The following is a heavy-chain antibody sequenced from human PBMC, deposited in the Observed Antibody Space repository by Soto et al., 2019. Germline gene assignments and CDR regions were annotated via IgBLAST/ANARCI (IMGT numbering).Heavy chain of an antibody. CDR3: ARARGVDFILLRYAYYYGMDV. CDR1: GDSFSTHT. J-gene: IGHJ6*02. CDR2: ISTHNGNT. V-gene: IGHV1-18*01. D-gene: IGHD3-22*01. Sequence: QVQLVQSGPEVQKPGASVKVSCKASGDSFSTHTITWVRQAPGQGLEWMGSISTHNGNTDYAQNLQGRVTMTTDTSTTTAYMELRSLRSDDTAVYYCARARGVDFILLRYAYYYGMDVWGQGTTVTVSS.